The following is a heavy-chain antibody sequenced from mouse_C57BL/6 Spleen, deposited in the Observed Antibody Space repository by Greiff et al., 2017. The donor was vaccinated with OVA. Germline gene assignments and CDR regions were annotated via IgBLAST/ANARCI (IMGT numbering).Heavy chain of an antibody. CDR3: ARYDYEGYFDY. J-gene: IGHJ2*01. D-gene: IGHD2-4*01. CDR2: ISSGGSYT. Sequence: EVQLQESGGDLVKPGGSLKLSCAASGFTFSSYGMSWVRQTPDKRLEWVATISSGGSYTYYPDSVKGRFTISRDNAKNTLYLQMSSLKSEDTAMYYCARYDYEGYFDYWGQGTTLTVSS. V-gene: IGHV5-6*01. CDR1: GFTFSSYG.